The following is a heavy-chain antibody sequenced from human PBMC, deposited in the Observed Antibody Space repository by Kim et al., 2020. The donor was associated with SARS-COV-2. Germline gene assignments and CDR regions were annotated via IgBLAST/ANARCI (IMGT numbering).Heavy chain of an antibody. J-gene: IGHJ4*02. CDR3: ARGRAQYYDFWSGSATPLFDY. D-gene: IGHD3-3*01. CDR2: ISSSGSTI. V-gene: IGHV3-48*03. CDR1: GFTFSSYE. Sequence: GGSLRLSCAASGFTFSSYEMNWVRQAPGKGLEWVSYISSSGSTIYYADSVKGRFTISRDNAKNSLYLQMNSLRAEDTAVYYCARGRAQYYDFWSGSATPLFDYWGQGTLVTVSS.